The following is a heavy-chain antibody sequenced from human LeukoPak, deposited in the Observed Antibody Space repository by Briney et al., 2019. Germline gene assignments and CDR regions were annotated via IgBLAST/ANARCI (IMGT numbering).Heavy chain of an antibody. CDR1: GFTVSSSY. Sequence: GGSLRLSCAASGFTVSSSYMTWVRQAPGKGLEWVGRIKSKTDGGTTDYAAPVKGRFTISRDDSKNTLYLQMNSLKTEDTAVYYCRVSTVTTYYYYYMDVWGKGTTVTVSS. CDR3: RVSTVTTYYYYYMDV. CDR2: IKSKTDGGTT. V-gene: IGHV3-15*01. D-gene: IGHD4-17*01. J-gene: IGHJ6*03.